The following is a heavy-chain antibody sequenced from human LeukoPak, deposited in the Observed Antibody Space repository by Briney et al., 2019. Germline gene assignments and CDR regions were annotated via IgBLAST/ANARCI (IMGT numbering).Heavy chain of an antibody. J-gene: IGHJ4*02. Sequence: GASVKVSCKASGYTFTNYGISWVRQAPGQGLEWMGWISAYNGNTYYTQNLQGRVTMTTGTSTSTAYMELRSLRSDDTAVYYCARDRYYFDSSDYYFFDYWGQGTLVTVSS. V-gene: IGHV1-18*01. CDR1: GYTFTNYG. CDR2: ISAYNGNT. D-gene: IGHD3-22*01. CDR3: ARDRYYFDSSDYYFFDY.